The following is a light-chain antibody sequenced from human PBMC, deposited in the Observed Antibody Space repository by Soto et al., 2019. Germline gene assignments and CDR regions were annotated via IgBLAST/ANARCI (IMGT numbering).Light chain of an antibody. V-gene: IGKV3D-15*01. CDR2: QTS. CDR3: QQYNNWPRT. J-gene: IGKJ1*01. Sequence: EIGLTQSPATLSSFPGDRVTLSCRASQYINTRLAWYQHRPGQAPRLLIYQTSIRAAGIPARFSGSGSGTEFTLTISSLQSEDFAVYYCQQYNNWPRTFGQGTKVDIK. CDR1: QYINTR.